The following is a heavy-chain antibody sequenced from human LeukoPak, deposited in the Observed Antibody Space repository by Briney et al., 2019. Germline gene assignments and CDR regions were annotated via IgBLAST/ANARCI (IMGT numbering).Heavy chain of an antibody. Sequence: GSLRLSCAASGFTFSSYAMSWVRQAPGKGLEWVSAISGSGGSTYYADSVKGRFTISRDNSKNTLYLQMNSLRAEDTAVYYCAKGGYSSGWLRGNWFDPWGQGTLVTVSS. CDR1: GFTFSSYA. CDR2: ISGSGGST. J-gene: IGHJ5*02. V-gene: IGHV3-23*01. D-gene: IGHD6-19*01. CDR3: AKGGYSSGWLRGNWFDP.